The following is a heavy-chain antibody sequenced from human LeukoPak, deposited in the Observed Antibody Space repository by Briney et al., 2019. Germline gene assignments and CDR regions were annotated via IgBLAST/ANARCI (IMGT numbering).Heavy chain of an antibody. CDR1: GSTLSSYA. CDR2: ISGGGGST. CDR3: AKDPCSSTSCYPFDY. J-gene: IGHJ4*02. D-gene: IGHD2-2*01. V-gene: IGHV3-23*01. Sequence: PGGSLRLSCAASGSTLSSYAMSWVRQAPGKGLECVSAISGGGGSTYYADSVRGRFTISRDNSKNTLYLQMNSLRAEDTAVYYCAKDPCSSTSCYPFDYWGQGTLVTVSS.